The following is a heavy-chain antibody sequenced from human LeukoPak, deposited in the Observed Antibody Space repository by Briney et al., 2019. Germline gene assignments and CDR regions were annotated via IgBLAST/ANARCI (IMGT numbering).Heavy chain of an antibody. CDR3: ARNYYYGSVSPLYYFDY. D-gene: IGHD3-10*01. CDR2: IYYSGST. Sequence: PSQTLSLTCTVSGGSISSYYWSWIRQPPGKGLEWIGYIYYSGSTNYNPSLKSRVTISVDTSKNQFSLKLSSVTAADTAVYYCARNYYYGSVSPLYYFDYWGQGTLVTVSS. J-gene: IGHJ4*02. V-gene: IGHV4-59*01. CDR1: GGSISSYY.